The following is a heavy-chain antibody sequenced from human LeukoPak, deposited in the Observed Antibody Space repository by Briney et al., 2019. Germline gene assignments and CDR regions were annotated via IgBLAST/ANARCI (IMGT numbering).Heavy chain of an antibody. D-gene: IGHD6-6*01. CDR3: ARVKRYSSSPAFDY. CDR2: IYHSGST. Sequence: SETLSLTCAVSGGSISSSNWWSWVRQPPGKGLEWIGEIYHSGSTNYNPSLKSRVTISVDKSKNQFSLKLSSVTAADTAVYYCARVKRYSSSPAFDYWGQGTLVAVSS. J-gene: IGHJ4*02. V-gene: IGHV4-4*02. CDR1: GGSISSSNW.